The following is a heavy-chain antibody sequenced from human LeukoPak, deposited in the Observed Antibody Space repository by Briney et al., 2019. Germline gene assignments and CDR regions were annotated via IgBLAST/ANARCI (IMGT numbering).Heavy chain of an antibody. J-gene: IGHJ5*02. Sequence: GGSLRLSCAASGFTFSRYWMNWVRQAPGKGLEWVANIKQDGSEKYYVDSVMGRFTISRDNAKNTLYLQMNSLRAEDTAVYYCARGSSSWYVHIPNNWFDPWGQGTLVTVSS. V-gene: IGHV3-7*01. CDR3: ARGSSSWYVHIPNNWFDP. D-gene: IGHD6-13*01. CDR1: GFTFSRYW. CDR2: IKQDGSEK.